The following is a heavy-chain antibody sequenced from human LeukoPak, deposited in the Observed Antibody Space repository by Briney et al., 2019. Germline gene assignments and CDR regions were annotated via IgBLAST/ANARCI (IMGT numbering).Heavy chain of an antibody. Sequence: SETLSLTCTVSGGSISSGGYYWSWIRQHPGKGLEWIGYIYYTGSTYYNPSLKSRLTISVDTSENQFSLKLSSVTAADSAVYYCAREVPSEYNWFDPWGQGTLVTVSS. CDR3: AREVPSEYNWFDP. CDR1: GGSISSGGYY. CDR2: IYYTGST. V-gene: IGHV4-31*03. J-gene: IGHJ5*02.